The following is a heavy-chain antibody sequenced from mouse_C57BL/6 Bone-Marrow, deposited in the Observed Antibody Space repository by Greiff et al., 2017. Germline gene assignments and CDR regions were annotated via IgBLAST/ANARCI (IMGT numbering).Heavy chain of an antibody. CDR1: GFTFSSYG. CDR2: ISSGGSYT. Sequence: EVQGVESGGDLVKPGGSLKLSCAASGFTFSSYGMSWVRQTLDKRLEWVATISSGGSYTYYPDSVKGRFTISRDNAKNTLYLQMSSLKSEDTAMYYCAAQALFLYAMDYWGQGTSVTVSS. CDR3: AAQALFLYAMDY. D-gene: IGHD3-2*02. V-gene: IGHV5-6*01. J-gene: IGHJ4*01.